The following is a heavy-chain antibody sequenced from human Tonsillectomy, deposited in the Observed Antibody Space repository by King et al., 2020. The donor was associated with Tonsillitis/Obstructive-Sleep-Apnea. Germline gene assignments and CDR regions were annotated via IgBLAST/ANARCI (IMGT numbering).Heavy chain of an antibody. V-gene: IGHV4-59*08. CDR1: GGSISSYY. CDR3: ARWIVRSYWYFDL. D-gene: IGHD6-6*01. Sequence: QLQESGPGLVKPSETLSLTCTVSGGSISSYYWSWIRQPPGKGLEWIGYIYYSGSTNYNPALNSRVTISVDTSKNQFSLKLSSVTASDTTVYYCARWIVRSYWYFDLWGRGTLVTVSS. J-gene: IGHJ2*01. CDR2: IYYSGST.